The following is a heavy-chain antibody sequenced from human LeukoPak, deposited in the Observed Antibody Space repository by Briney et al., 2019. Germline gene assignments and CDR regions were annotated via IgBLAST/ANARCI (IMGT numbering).Heavy chain of an antibody. CDR3: ARGPPLFMT. CDR1: GFTFSSYW. D-gene: IGHD3-16*01. CDR2: INQDGSEK. V-gene: IGHV3-7*01. Sequence: PGGSLRLSCVASGFTFSSYWMSWVRQAPGEGLKWVANINQDGSEKYYVDSVKGRFTISRDNAKNSLYLQMNSLRAEDTAVYYCARGPPLFMTWGQGTLVTVSS. J-gene: IGHJ5*02.